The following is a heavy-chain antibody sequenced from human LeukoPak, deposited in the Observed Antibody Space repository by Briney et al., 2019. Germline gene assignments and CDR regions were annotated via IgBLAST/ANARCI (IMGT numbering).Heavy chain of an antibody. Sequence: PGGSLRLSCAASGFTFSSYSMNWVRQAPGKGLEWVSYISGSSSTIYYADSVKGRFTISRDNAKNSLYLQMNSLRDEDTAVYYCARDRSGIAVAGTRFDYWGQGTLVTVSS. CDR3: ARDRSGIAVAGTRFDY. CDR2: ISGSSSTI. V-gene: IGHV3-48*02. J-gene: IGHJ4*02. D-gene: IGHD6-19*01. CDR1: GFTFSSYS.